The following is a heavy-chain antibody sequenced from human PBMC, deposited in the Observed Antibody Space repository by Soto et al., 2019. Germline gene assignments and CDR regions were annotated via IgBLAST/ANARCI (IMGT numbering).Heavy chain of an antibody. CDR2: IKSKTDGGTT. D-gene: IGHD2-21*02. J-gene: IGHJ5*02. CDR3: TTEQIVVVTLAWSDP. CDR1: GFTFSNAW. V-gene: IGHV3-15*01. Sequence: GGSLRLSCAASGFTFSNAWMSWVRQAPGKGLEWVGRIKSKTDGGTTDYAAPVKGRFTISRDDSKNTLYLQMNSLKTEDTAVYYCTTEQIVVVTLAWSDPWGQGTLVTVSS.